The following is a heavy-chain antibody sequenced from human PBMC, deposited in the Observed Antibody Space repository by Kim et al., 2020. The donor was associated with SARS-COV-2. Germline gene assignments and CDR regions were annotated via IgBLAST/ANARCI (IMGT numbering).Heavy chain of an antibody. V-gene: IGHV3-23*01. D-gene: IGHD1-26*01. CDR3: ANSVSGSWDFDY. Sequence: YYADAEKGRFTISRDNSKNALYLQMNSLRAEDTAVYYCANSVSGSWDFDYWGQGTLVTVSS. J-gene: IGHJ4*02.